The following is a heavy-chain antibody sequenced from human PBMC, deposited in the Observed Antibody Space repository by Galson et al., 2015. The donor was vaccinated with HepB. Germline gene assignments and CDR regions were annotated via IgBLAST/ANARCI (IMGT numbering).Heavy chain of an antibody. V-gene: IGHV3-11*01. D-gene: IGHD4-17*01. J-gene: IGHJ3*02. CDR1: GLTLSSYT. CDR3: ATTRVGNGAYWTFEI. CDR2: TSTNGATT. Sequence: SLRLSCAASGLTLSSYTMSWVRQSPGRGLQWVSYTSTNGATTYYTDSVKGRFTVARDNARNTVSLQMSSLTADDSAVYFCATTRVGNGAYWTFEIWGQGTLVTVTS.